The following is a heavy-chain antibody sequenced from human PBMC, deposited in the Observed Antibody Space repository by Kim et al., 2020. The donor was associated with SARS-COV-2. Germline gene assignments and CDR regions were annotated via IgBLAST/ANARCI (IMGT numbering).Heavy chain of an antibody. CDR3: ATERDSHTLFGVGDY. D-gene: IGHD3-3*01. V-gene: IGHV3-30*04. J-gene: IGHJ4*02. Sequence: GGSLRLSCAASGFTFSTYAMHWVRQAPGKGLEWVALISDDGSDQFYVDSVKGRFTISRDNSKNTLYLQMNSLRAEDTALYYCATERDSHTLFGVGDYWGQGTLVIVSS. CDR1: GFTFSTYA. CDR2: ISDDGSDQ.